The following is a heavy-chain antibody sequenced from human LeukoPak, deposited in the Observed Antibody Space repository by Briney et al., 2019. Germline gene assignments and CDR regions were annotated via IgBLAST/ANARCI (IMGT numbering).Heavy chain of an antibody. J-gene: IGHJ4*02. V-gene: IGHV3-21*01. CDR1: GSTFSSYS. CDR3: ARDHSGSYGGAY. D-gene: IGHD1-26*01. CDR2: ISSSSSYI. Sequence: GGSLRLSCAASGSTFSSYSMNWVRQAPGKGLEWVSSISSSSSYIYYADSVKGRFPISRANAKTSLYLQMNSLRAEDTAVYYCARDHSGSYGGAYWGQGTLVTVSS.